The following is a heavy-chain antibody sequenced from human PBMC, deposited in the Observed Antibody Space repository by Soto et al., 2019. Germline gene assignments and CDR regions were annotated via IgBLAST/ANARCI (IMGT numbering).Heavy chain of an antibody. V-gene: IGHV3-23*01. CDR1: GFTFSSYA. J-gene: IGHJ6*02. CDR3: AKSLGNYYYYFGIDV. Sequence: GGSLRLSCAASGFTFSSYAMSWVRQAPGKGLEWVSAISGSGGSTYYADSVKGRFTISRDNSKNTLYLQMNSLRAKDSAVYYCAKSLGNYYYYFGIDVWGQGTTVTVSS. CDR2: ISGSGGST. D-gene: IGHD1-26*01.